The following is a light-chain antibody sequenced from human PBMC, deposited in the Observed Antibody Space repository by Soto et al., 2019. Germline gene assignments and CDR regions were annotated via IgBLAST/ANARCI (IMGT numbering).Light chain of an antibody. CDR3: QQFNSYPIT. J-gene: IGKJ5*01. Sequence: DIQLTQSPSFLSASVGDRVTITCLASQGINNYLAWYQQKAGKAPKLLISAASTLQSGVPSRFSGSGSGTEVTLTISSLQPEDFATYYCQQFNSYPITVGQGTRLEIK. CDR1: QGINNY. CDR2: AAS. V-gene: IGKV1-9*01.